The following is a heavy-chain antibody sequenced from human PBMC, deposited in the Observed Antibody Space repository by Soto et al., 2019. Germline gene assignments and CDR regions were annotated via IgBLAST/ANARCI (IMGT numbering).Heavy chain of an antibody. CDR1: GYTFTSYY. V-gene: IGHV1-46*01. CDR3: ARPIVALWFGDYYYGMDV. J-gene: IGHJ6*02. CDR2: INPSGGST. Sequence: SVKVSCKASGYTFTSYYMHWVRQTPGQGLEWMGIINPSGGSTSYAQKFQGRVTMTRDTSTSTVYMELSSLRSEDTAVYYCARPIVALWFGDYYYGMDVWGQGTTDTVSS. D-gene: IGHD3-10*01.